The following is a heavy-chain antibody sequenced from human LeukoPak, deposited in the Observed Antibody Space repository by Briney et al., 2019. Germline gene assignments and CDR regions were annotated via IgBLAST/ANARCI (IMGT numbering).Heavy chain of an antibody. J-gene: IGHJ4*02. CDR2: ISYDGSNK. D-gene: IGHD5-24*01. CDR1: GFTFSSYS. Sequence: GGSLRLSCAASGFTFSSYSIHWVRQAPGKGLEWVAVISYDGSNKYYADSVKGRFTISRDNSKNTLYLQMSSLRAEDTAVYYCAKDVGWLQYYFDYWGQGTLVTVSS. V-gene: IGHV3-30*18. CDR3: AKDVGWLQYYFDY.